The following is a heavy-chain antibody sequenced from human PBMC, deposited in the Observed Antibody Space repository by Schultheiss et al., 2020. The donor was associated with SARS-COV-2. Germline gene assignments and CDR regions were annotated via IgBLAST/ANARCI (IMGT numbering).Heavy chain of an antibody. CDR1: GFTFDDYA. CDR2: ISWNSGSI. D-gene: IGHD1-7*01. J-gene: IGHJ3*02. V-gene: IGHV3-9*01. Sequence: GGSLRLSCAASGFTFDDYAMHWVRQAPGKGLEWVSGISWNSGSIGYADSVKGRFTISRDNAKNSLYLQMNSLRAEDTAVYYCARLTELRGFDIWGQGTMVTVSS. CDR3: ARLTELRGFDI.